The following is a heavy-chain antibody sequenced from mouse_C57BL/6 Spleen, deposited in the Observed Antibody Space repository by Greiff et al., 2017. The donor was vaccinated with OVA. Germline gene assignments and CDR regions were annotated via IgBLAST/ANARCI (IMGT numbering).Heavy chain of an antibody. J-gene: IGHJ2*01. CDR2: IYPGDGDT. D-gene: IGHD2-1*01. Sequence: QVQLQQSGAELVKPGASVKISCKASGYAFSSYWMNWVKQRPGKGLEWIGQIYPGDGDTNYNGKFKGKATLTADKSSSTAYMQLSSLTSEDSTVYFCARSDGNASFDYWGQGTTLTVSS. CDR3: ARSDGNASFDY. CDR1: GYAFSSYW. V-gene: IGHV1-80*01.